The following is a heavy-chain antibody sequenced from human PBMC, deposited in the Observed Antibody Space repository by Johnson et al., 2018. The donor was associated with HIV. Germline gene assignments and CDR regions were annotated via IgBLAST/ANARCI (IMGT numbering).Heavy chain of an antibody. Sequence: QVQLVESGGGVVQPGRSLRLSCAASGFTFSSYGMHWVRQAPGKGLEWVAVISYDGSNKYYVDSVKGRFTISRDNAKNSLYLQMNSLRAEDTAVYYCARGDGYRRAFDIWGQGTMVTVSS. CDR1: GFTFSSYG. V-gene: IGHV3-30*03. J-gene: IGHJ3*02. CDR2: ISYDGSNK. CDR3: ARGDGYRRAFDI. D-gene: IGHD1-1*01.